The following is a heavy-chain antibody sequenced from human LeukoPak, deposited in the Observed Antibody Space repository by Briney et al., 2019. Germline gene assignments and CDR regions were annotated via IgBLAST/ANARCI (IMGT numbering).Heavy chain of an antibody. J-gene: IGHJ4*02. Sequence: ASVEASCTASEPTFSRYFTQSVRQSPGLQGKWMGWINPNSGGTNYAQKFQGRVTMTRDTSISTAYMELSRLRSDDTAVYYCARRARGGNFDYWGQGTLVTVSS. D-gene: IGHD3-16*01. CDR1: EPTFSRYF. CDR3: ARRARGGNFDY. V-gene: IGHV1-2*02. CDR2: INPNSGGT.